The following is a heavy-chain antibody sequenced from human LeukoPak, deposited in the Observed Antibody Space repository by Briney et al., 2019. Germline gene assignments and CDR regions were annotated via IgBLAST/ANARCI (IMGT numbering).Heavy chain of an antibody. CDR3: ARDFYGGKGPHYYYMDV. J-gene: IGHJ6*03. CDR2: IYTSGST. D-gene: IGHD4-23*01. CDR1: GGSISSGSYY. V-gene: IGHV4-61*02. Sequence: SQTLSLTCTVSGGSISSGSYYWSWIRQPAGKGLEWIGRIYTSGSTNYNPSLKSRVTISVDTSKNQFSLKLSSVTAADTAVYNCARDFYGGKGPHYYYMDVWGKGTTVTVSS.